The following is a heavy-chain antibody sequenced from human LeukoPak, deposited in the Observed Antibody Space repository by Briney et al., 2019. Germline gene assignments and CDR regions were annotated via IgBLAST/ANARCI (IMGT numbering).Heavy chain of an antibody. V-gene: IGHV4-4*07. CDR1: GGSISSYY. J-gene: IGHJ4*02. D-gene: IGHD6-25*01. Sequence: SETLSLTCTVSGGSISSYYWSWIRQPDGKGLEWIGRIYTSGSTNYNPSLKSRVTMSVDTSKNQFSLKLTSVTAADTAVYYCARRGTSGWFDYWGQGTLVTVSS. CDR3: ARRGTSGWFDY. CDR2: IYTSGST.